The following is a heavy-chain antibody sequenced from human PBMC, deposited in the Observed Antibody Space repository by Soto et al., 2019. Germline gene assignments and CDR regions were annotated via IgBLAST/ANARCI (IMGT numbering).Heavy chain of an antibody. Sequence: PSETLSLTCTVSGAPITSYYLSWIRQPPGKGLEWIGYIYYSGTTNYNQSLKSRVNMSVDTPKNQFSLKLNSVTAADTAIYYCARVPAVAGPDYWGQGTLVTVS. J-gene: IGHJ4*02. CDR2: IYYSGTT. CDR3: ARVPAVAGPDY. V-gene: IGHV4-59*01. CDR1: GAPITSYY. D-gene: IGHD6-19*01.